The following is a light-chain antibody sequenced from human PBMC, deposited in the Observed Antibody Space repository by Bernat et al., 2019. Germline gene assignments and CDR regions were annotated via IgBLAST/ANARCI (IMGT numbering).Light chain of an antibody. CDR1: QNINDY. CDR2: DVS. CDR3: QHRSSWPLT. Sequence: EIVLTQAPDTLSLFPGETATLSCRASQNINDYLGWYQQKPGQAPRLLIYDVSNRAAGIPDRFSGSGSGTDFTLSINSLEPEDFAVYYCQHRSSWPLTFGGVTKVEI. V-gene: IGKV3-11*01. J-gene: IGKJ4*01.